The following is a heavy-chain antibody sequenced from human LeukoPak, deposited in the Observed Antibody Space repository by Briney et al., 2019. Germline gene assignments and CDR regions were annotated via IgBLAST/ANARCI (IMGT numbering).Heavy chain of an antibody. CDR3: ARYGDWELDH. V-gene: IGHV3-21*01. Sequence: GGSLRLSCAASGSTFSSYSMNWVRQAPGKGLEWVSSLSPSYGYIYYADSVKGRFTISRDNDKNTLYLQMNSLRAEDTAVYYCARYGDWELDHWGQGTLVTVPS. J-gene: IGHJ5*02. D-gene: IGHD4-17*01. CDR2: LSPSYGYI. CDR1: GSTFSSYS.